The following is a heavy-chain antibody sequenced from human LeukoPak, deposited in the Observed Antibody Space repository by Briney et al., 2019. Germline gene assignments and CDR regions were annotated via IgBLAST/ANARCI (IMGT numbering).Heavy chain of an antibody. CDR1: GFTFSIYD. V-gene: IGHV3-23*01. J-gene: IGHJ4*02. CDR2: ISSSGTST. Sequence: GGSLRLSCAASGFTFSIYDMSWVRQAPGKGLEWVSSISSSGTSTYYTDSVEGRFTITRDNSKNTLFLQMNSLRAEDTAVYYCAKMRYCSSTSCLTEFDYWGQGTLVTVSS. CDR3: AKMRYCSSTSCLTEFDY. D-gene: IGHD2-2*01.